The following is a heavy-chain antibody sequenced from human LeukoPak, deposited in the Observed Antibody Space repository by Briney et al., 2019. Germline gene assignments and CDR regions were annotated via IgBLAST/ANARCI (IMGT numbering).Heavy chain of an antibody. D-gene: IGHD2-2*02. CDR2: IYTSGST. J-gene: IGHJ6*02. CDR1: GGSFSGYY. V-gene: IGHV4-59*10. Sequence: SETLSLTCAVYGGSFSGYYWSWIRQPAGKGLEWIGRIYTSGSTNYNPSLKSRVTMSVDTSKNQFSLKLSSVTAADTAMYYCARIGYCSSTSCYNYYYYGMDVWGQGTTVTVSS. CDR3: ARIGYCSSTSCYNYYYYGMDV.